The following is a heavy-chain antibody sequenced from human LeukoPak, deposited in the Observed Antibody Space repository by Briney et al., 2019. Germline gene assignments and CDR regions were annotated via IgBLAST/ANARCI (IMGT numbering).Heavy chain of an antibody. V-gene: IGHV4-38-2*02. CDR3: ARGRWLHYMDV. CDR2: IYHSGST. Sequence: PSETLSLTCTVSGYPISSGYYWGWIRQPPGKGLEWIGSIYHSGSTNYNPSLKSRVTISVDTSKNQFSLKLSSVTAADTAVYYCARGRWLHYMDVWGKGTTVTVSS. J-gene: IGHJ6*03. D-gene: IGHD5-24*01. CDR1: GYPISSGYY.